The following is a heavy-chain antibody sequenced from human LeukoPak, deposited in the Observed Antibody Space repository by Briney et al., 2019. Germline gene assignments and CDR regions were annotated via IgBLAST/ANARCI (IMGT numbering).Heavy chain of an antibody. CDR2: INHTGGT. CDR1: GESFSGNY. J-gene: IGHJ4*02. Sequence: SETLSLTCAVYGESFSGNYWSWIRQSPGKGLEWIGEINHTGGTNYNPSLKSRVSMSVDTSKNQFSLKLSSVTAADTAVYYCARAKRPTGKYFDYWGQGTLVTVSS. CDR3: ARAKRPTGKYFDY. V-gene: IGHV4-34*01. D-gene: IGHD1-1*01.